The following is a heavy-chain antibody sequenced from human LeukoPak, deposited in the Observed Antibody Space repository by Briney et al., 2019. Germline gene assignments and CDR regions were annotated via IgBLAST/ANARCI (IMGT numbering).Heavy chain of an antibody. CDR2: ISGSGGST. V-gene: IGHV3-23*01. D-gene: IGHD3-10*01. J-gene: IGHJ3*02. CDR1: GFTFNSYA. CDR3: AKDGSVLLWFGESDAFDI. Sequence: GGSLRLSCAASGFTFNSYAMSWVRQAPGKGLEWVSAISGSGGSTYYADSVKGRFTISRDNSKNTLYLQMNSLRAEDTAVYYCAKDGSVLLWFGESDAFDIWGQGTMVTVSS.